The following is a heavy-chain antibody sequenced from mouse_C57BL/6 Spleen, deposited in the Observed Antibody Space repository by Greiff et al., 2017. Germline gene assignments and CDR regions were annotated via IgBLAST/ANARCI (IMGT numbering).Heavy chain of an antibody. D-gene: IGHD1-1*01. V-gene: IGHV1-82*01. J-gene: IGHJ2*01. Sequence: SGPELVKPGASVKISCKASGYAFSSSWMNWVKQRPGKGLEWIGRIYPGEGDTYYSGKLKGKATLTAYKSSSAAYMHLSSLTSEDSAVYFCARWGITSWWGQGTTLTVSS. CDR3: ARWGITSW. CDR2: IYPGEGDT. CDR1: GYAFSSSW.